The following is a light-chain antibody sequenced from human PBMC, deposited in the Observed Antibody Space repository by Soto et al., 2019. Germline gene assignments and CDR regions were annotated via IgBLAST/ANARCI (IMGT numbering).Light chain of an antibody. CDR3: QQYNTYSWP. CDR2: AAS. V-gene: IGKV1-9*01. Sequence: EIKMTQTTSSLSSSVGDRVTIACRASQGISSYLAWYQQKPGQAPKLLIYAASTLQSGVPSRFRGSGSGTDFTLTISSLQPEDFATYYCQQYNTYSWPFGQRAKADI. CDR1: QGISSY. J-gene: IGKJ1*01.